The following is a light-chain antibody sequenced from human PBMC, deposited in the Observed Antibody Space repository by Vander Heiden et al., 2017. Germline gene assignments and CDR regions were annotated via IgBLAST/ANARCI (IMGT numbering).Light chain of an antibody. CDR3: MQARQTPST. Sequence: DIVMTHSPLSLPVTPGAPASISCRSSQSLLHSNGYNYLDWYLQKPGQSPHLLIYLGSNRASGVPDRFSGSGSGTDFTLKISRVEAEDVGVYYCMQARQTPSTFGQGTRLEIK. J-gene: IGKJ5*01. V-gene: IGKV2-28*01. CDR2: LGS. CDR1: QSLLHSNGYNY.